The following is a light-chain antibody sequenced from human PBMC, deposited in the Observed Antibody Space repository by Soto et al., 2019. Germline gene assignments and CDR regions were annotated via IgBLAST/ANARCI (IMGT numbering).Light chain of an antibody. CDR2: KAS. Sequence: DIQMTQSPSTLSASVGDRVTITCRASQSISSWLAWYQQKPGKAPKLLISKASSLESGVPSRFSGSGSGIEFTLTISSLQPDDFATYYCQQYNSYSWTFGQGTKVEIK. J-gene: IGKJ1*01. V-gene: IGKV1-5*03. CDR1: QSISSW. CDR3: QQYNSYSWT.